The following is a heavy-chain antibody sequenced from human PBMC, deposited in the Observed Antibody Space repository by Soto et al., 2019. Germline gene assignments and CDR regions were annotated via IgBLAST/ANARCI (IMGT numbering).Heavy chain of an antibody. CDR3: ATNYGSGSTHFDY. Sequence: QVQLVQAGAEVKKPGSPVRGSCTASGDTFNFYTISWVRQVPGQGPEWMGRIIPILGMSNYAEKSQGRVTVMADKSASTVYMNLSGRTSEDAAVYYCATNYGSGSTHFDYWGQGTLVPVSS. CDR2: IIPILGMS. D-gene: IGHD3-10*01. CDR1: GDTFNFYT. V-gene: IGHV1-69*02. J-gene: IGHJ4*02.